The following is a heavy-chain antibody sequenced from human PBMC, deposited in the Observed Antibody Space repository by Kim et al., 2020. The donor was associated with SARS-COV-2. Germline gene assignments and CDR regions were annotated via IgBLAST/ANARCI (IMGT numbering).Heavy chain of an antibody. CDR3: ANGYCSSTSCYTELYYYYGMDV. J-gene: IGHJ6*02. CDR2: ISGSGGST. Sequence: GGSLRLSCAASGFTFSSYAMSWVRQAPGKGLEWVSAISGSGGSTYYADSVKGRFTISRDNSKNTLYLQMNSLRAEDTAVYYCANGYCSSTSCYTELYYYYGMDVWGQGTTVTVSS. D-gene: IGHD2-2*02. CDR1: GFTFSSYA. V-gene: IGHV3-23*01.